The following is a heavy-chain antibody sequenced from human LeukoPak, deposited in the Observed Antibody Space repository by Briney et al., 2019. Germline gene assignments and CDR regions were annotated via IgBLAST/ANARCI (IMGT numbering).Heavy chain of an antibody. V-gene: IGHV4-59*01. J-gene: IGHJ4*02. CDR3: ARGGASSRPFHY. Sequence: AETLSLTCTVSGGSISSYYWSWIRQPPGKGLEWIGFIHYTGTTNYNPSLKSRVSISVDTSKNQFSLKLSSVTAADSAVYYCARGGASSRPFHYWGQGTLVTVSS. CDR1: GGSISSYY. CDR2: IHYTGTT. D-gene: IGHD3-10*01.